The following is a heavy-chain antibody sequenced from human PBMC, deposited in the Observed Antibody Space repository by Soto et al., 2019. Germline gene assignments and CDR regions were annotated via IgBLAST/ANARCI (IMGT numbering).Heavy chain of an antibody. CDR2: IIPILGIA. D-gene: IGHD3-22*01. CDR1: GGTFSSYT. CDR3: ARGDDSSGYSSAEY. Sequence: QVQLVQSGAEVKKPGSSVKVSCKASGGTFSSYTISWVRQAPGQGLEWMGRIIPILGIANYAQKFQGRVTITADKSTSTAYMELSSLRSEDTAVHYCARGDDSSGYSSAEYWGQGTLVTVSS. V-gene: IGHV1-69*02. J-gene: IGHJ4*02.